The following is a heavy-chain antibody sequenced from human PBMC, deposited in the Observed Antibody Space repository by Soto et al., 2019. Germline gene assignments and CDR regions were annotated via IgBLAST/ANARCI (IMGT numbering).Heavy chain of an antibody. CDR1: GFTFRIYA. Sequence: EVQLLESGGGLVQPGGSLRLSCAASGFTFRIYAMSWVRQVPGKGLEWVSTISDSADSAYYADSVKGRFTISRDNSKNRLYLQMDSLRAEDTGVYYCTRDPAAYSSTWSFYFDSWGQGTLVTVSP. CDR3: TRDPAAYSSTWSFYFDS. D-gene: IGHD6-13*01. V-gene: IGHV3-23*01. CDR2: ISDSADSA. J-gene: IGHJ4*02.